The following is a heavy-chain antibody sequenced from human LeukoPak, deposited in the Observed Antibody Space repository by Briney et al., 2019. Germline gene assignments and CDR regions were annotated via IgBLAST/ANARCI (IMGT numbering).Heavy chain of an antibody. CDR2: ISYDGSNK. V-gene: IGHV3-30*03. D-gene: IGHD3-22*01. CDR1: GFTSSSYA. CDR3: ARDGNRRMYYYDNVGDY. Sequence: PGRALRLSCAASGFTSSSYAMHWVRQAPGKVLERVELISYDGSNKYYADSVKGRFTVSRDNSKNTLFLQMNSLRAEDTAVYYCARDGNRRMYYYDNVGDYWGQGTLVTVSS. J-gene: IGHJ4*02.